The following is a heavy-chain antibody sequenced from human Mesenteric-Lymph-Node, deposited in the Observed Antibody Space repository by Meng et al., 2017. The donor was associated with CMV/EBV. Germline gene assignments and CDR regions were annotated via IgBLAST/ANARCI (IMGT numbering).Heavy chain of an antibody. J-gene: IGHJ4*02. V-gene: IGHV3-23*03. CDR2: IYDDASA. CDR1: FSRCG. Sequence: FSRCGMSWVRQAPGKGLEWVSGIYDDASAYYADSVKGRFTISRDNSKNMLYLQMNSLRAEDTAIYYCAKGGAHYYNSGRNDIFDYWGQGTLVTVSS. D-gene: IGHD3-10*01. CDR3: AKGGAHYYNSGRNDIFDY.